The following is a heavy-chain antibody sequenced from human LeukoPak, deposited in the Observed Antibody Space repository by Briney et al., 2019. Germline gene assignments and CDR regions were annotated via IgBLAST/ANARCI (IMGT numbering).Heavy chain of an antibody. J-gene: IGHJ5*02. CDR3: AREGCSSTSCYFDP. D-gene: IGHD2-2*01. CDR1: GGSISSGGYY. V-gene: IGHV4-31*03. Sequence: PSQTLSLTCTVSGGSISSGGYYWSWIRQLPGKGLEWIGFIYYSGSTYYNPSLKSRVTISVDTSKNQFSLKLSSVTAADTAVYYCAREGCSSTSCYFDPWGQGTLVTVSS. CDR2: IYYSGST.